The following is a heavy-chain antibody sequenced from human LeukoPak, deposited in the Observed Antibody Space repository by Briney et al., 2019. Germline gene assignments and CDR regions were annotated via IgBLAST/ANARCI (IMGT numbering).Heavy chain of an antibody. CDR1: GFTFSSYS. J-gene: IGHJ4*02. CDR3: AREDSSGYYYDY. V-gene: IGHV3-21*01. D-gene: IGHD3-22*01. CDR2: ISSSSSYI. Sequence: PGGSLRLSCAASGFTFSSYSMNWVRQAPGKGLEWVSSISSSSSYIYYADSVKGRFTISRDNAKNSLYLQMNSLRAEGTAVYYCAREDSSGYYYDYWGQGTLVTVSS.